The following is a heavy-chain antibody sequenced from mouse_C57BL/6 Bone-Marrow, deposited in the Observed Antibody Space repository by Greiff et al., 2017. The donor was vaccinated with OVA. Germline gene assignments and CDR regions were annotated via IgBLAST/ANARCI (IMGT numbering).Heavy chain of an antibody. CDR3: AGTGSYFDY. CDR2: IDPSDSYT. J-gene: IGHJ2*01. V-gene: IGHV1-50*01. D-gene: IGHD4-1*01. CDR1: GYTFTSYW. Sequence: QVQLQQSGAELVKPGASVKLSCKASGYTFTSYWMQWVKQRPGQGLEWIGEIDPSDSYTNYNQKFKGKATLTVDTSSSTAYMQLSSLTSEDSAVYYCAGTGSYFDYWGQGTTLTVSS.